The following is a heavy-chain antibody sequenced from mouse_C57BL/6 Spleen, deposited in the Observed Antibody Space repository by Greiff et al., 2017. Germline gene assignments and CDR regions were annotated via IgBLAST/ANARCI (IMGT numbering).Heavy chain of an antibody. CDR2: IYPGDGDT. CDR3: ARSGTTVVAKGYFDV. D-gene: IGHD1-1*01. CDR1: GYAFRSYW. Sequence: VQLQQSGAELVKPGASVKISCKASGYAFRSYWMNWVKQRPGKGLEWIGQIYPGDGDTNSNGKFKGKAKLTAYKSSCTAYMQLSSLTSEDAAVYFCARSGTTVVAKGYFDVWGTGTTVTVSS. V-gene: IGHV1-80*01. J-gene: IGHJ1*03.